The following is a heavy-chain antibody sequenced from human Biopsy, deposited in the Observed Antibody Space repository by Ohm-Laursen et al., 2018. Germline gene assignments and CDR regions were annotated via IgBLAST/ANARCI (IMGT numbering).Heavy chain of an antibody. CDR3: TRAGGGKIYGL. J-gene: IGHJ4*02. CDR2: VHKSGST. V-gene: IGHV4-31*03. CDR1: GVSMNTGTYY. D-gene: IGHD3-16*01. Sequence: PSETLSLTCSVSGVSMNTGTYYWIWIRPNPATGLEWIGYVHKSGSTPYNPSLKSRLSISVDTSRIQFSLKLTSVTAADTALYYCTRAGGGKIYGLWGQGTLVTVPS.